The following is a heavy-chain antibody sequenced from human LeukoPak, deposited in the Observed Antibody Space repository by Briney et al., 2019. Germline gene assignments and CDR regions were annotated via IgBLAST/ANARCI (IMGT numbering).Heavy chain of an antibody. CDR1: GGSVSNHY. J-gene: IGHJ4*02. CDR3: ATGHGWLLDY. D-gene: IGHD5-12*01. V-gene: IGHV4-59*02. Sequence: SETLSLTCTVSGGSVSNHYWNWIQQSPGKGLEWIGYLYYTGNTNYNPSLRSRVTISVGMSKNQFSLKLSSVTAADTALYYCATGHGWLLDYWGRGTLVTVSS. CDR2: LYYTGNT.